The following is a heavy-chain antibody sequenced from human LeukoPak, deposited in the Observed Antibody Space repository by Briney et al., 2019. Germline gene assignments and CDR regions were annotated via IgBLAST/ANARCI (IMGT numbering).Heavy chain of an antibody. CDR2: INHSGST. Sequence: PSETLSLTCAVYGGSFSGYYWSWIRQPPGKGLEWIGEINHSGSTNYKSSLKRRVTISEDTSKNQFSLKLSSVTAADTAVYYCASYPGWSNYYFWGQGTLVTVSS. V-gene: IGHV4-34*01. D-gene: IGHD2-15*01. CDR1: GGSFSGYY. J-gene: IGHJ4*02. CDR3: ASYPGWSNYYF.